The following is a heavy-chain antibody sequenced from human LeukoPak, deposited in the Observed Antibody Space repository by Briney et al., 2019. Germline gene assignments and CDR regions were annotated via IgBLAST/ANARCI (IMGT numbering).Heavy chain of an antibody. CDR1: GYTFTSYD. D-gene: IGHD6-13*01. CDR2: MNPNSGHT. V-gene: IGHV1-8*01. Sequence: ASVKVPCKASGYTFTSYDINWVRPATAQGLAWMGWMNPNSGHTGYAQKFQGRVTMTRNTSISTAYMELSSLRSEDTAVYYCARGAAAGYWYFDLWGRGTLVTVTS. J-gene: IGHJ2*01. CDR3: ARGAAAGYWYFDL.